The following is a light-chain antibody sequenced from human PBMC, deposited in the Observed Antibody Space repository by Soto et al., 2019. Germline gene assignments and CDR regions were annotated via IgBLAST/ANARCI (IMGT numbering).Light chain of an antibody. CDR2: GAS. J-gene: IGKJ3*01. Sequence: EIVMTQSPATLSVSPGERATLSCRASQSVSSNLAWYQQKPGQAPRLLIYGASTSATGIPARFSGSGSGTEFTLTISSLQSEDFAVYYCQQYNNWPPFTFGRGTKVDIE. V-gene: IGKV3-15*01. CDR3: QQYNNWPPFT. CDR1: QSVSSN.